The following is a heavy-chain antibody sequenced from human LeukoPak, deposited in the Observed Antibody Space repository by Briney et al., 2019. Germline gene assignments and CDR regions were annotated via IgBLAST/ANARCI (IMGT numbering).Heavy chain of an antibody. CDR3: ARASIGILGSYYYYYMDV. J-gene: IGHJ6*03. CDR1: GGSFSDYY. CDR2: INHSGST. V-gene: IGHV4-34*01. Sequence: PSETLSLTCGVYGGSFSDYYWSWIRQSPGKGLEWIGEINHSGSTNYNPSLKSRVTISVDTSKNQFSLKLSSVTAADTAVYYCARASIGILGSYYYYYMDVWGKGTTVTVSS. D-gene: IGHD7-27*01.